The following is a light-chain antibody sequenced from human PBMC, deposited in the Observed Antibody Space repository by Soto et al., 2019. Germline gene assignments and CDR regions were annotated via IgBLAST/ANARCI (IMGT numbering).Light chain of an antibody. CDR3: QQRRDWPRLT. CDR1: QSVSDY. V-gene: IGKV3-11*01. CDR2: DTS. J-gene: IGKJ4*01. Sequence: DIVLTQSPATLSLSPGERATLSCRTSQSVSDYLAWFQQKPGQAPRLLIYDTSKRAPGAPARFSGGGYGTDFTLTISSLEPEDSAVYYCQQRRDWPRLTFGGGTKVEI.